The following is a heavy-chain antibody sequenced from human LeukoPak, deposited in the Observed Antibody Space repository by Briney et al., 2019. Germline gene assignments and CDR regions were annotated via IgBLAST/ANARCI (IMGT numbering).Heavy chain of an antibody. CDR3: ATGKGDYGAEYFQH. D-gene: IGHD4-17*01. J-gene: IGHJ1*01. Sequence: SQTLSLICTVSGGSISSGGYYWSWIRQHPGKGLEWIGYIYYSGSTYYNPSLKSRVTISVDTSKNQFSLKLSSVTAADTAVYYCATGKGDYGAEYFQHWGQGTLVTVSS. CDR2: IYYSGST. V-gene: IGHV4-31*03. CDR1: GGSISSGGYY.